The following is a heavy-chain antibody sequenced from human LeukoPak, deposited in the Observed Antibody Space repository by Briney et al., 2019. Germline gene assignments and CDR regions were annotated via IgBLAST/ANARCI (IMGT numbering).Heavy chain of an antibody. CDR3: ARPRPYYYDSSGYNPLYYFDY. Sequence: PSETLSLTCTVSGGSISSSSYYWGWIRPPPGKGLEWIGSIYYSGSTYYNPSLKSRVTISVDTSKNQFSLKLSSVTAADTAVYYCARPRPYYYDSSGYNPLYYFDYWGQGTLVTVSS. CDR2: IYYSGST. CDR1: GGSISSSSYY. D-gene: IGHD3-22*01. V-gene: IGHV4-39*01. J-gene: IGHJ4*02.